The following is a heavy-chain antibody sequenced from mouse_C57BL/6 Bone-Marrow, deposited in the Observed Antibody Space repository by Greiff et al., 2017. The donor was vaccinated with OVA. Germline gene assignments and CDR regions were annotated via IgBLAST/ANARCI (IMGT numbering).Heavy chain of an antibody. CDR2: INPGSGGT. J-gene: IGHJ3*01. CDR3: ARGAYYFLAD. D-gene: IGHD1-1*01. Sequence: VQLQQSGAELVRPGTSVKVSCKASGYAFTNYLIEWVKQRPGQGLEWIGVINPGSGGTNYNEKFKGKATLTADKSSSTAYMQLSSLTSEDSAVYCCARGAYYFLADWGQGTLVTVSA. V-gene: IGHV1-54*01. CDR1: GYAFTNYL.